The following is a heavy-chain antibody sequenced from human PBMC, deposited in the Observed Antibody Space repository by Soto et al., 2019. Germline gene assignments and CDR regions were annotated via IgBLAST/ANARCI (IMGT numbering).Heavy chain of an antibody. CDR3: ARIIGYCRNNDCSWTFDI. V-gene: IGHV5-51*01. J-gene: IGHJ3*02. Sequence: GESLKLSCTTSGYSFISYWVAWVRQKPGKGLEWMGTFYPGDSTSTYSPSFQGQVTISVDESISTAYLHLSSLKASDTAMYYCARIIGYCRNNDCSWTFDIWGQGTTVTVSS. CDR2: FYPGDSTS. D-gene: IGHD2-2*03. CDR1: GYSFISYW.